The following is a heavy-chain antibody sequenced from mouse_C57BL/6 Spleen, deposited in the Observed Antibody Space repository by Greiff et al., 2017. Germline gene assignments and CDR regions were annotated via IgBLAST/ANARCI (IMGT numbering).Heavy chain of an antibody. Sequence: DVKLQESGPELVKPGASVKMSCKASGYTFTDYNMHWVKQSHGKSLEWIGYINPNNGGTSYNQKFKGKATLTVNKSSSTAYMELRSLTSEDSAVYYCARGGSSSYYYAMDYWGQGTSVTVSS. D-gene: IGHD1-1*01. CDR1: GYTFTDYN. CDR2: INPNNGGT. V-gene: IGHV1-22*01. J-gene: IGHJ4*01. CDR3: ARGGSSSYYYAMDY.